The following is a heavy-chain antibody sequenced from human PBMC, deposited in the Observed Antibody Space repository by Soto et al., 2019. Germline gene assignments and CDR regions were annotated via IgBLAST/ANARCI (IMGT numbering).Heavy chain of an antibody. CDR1: GFTFSSYA. J-gene: IGHJ6*03. Sequence: GGSVRLSCAASGFTFSSYAMSWVRQAPGKGLEWVSAISGSGGSTYYADSVKGRFTISRDNSKNTLYLQMNSLRAEDTAVYYCAKAGPLLYCSGGSCYSGSGYYYYYMDVWGKGNPGHR. V-gene: IGHV3-23*01. D-gene: IGHD2-15*01. CDR3: AKAGPLLYCSGGSCYSGSGYYYYYMDV. CDR2: ISGSGGST.